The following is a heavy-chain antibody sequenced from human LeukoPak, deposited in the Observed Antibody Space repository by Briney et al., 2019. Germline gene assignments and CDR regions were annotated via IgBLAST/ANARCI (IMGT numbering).Heavy chain of an antibody. D-gene: IGHD3-10*01. CDR3: ARADGSGSYYPDY. J-gene: IGHJ4*02. CDR2: IRYDGSNK. Sequence: GGSLRLSCAASGFAFSDYGMHWVRQAPGKGLEWVAFIRYDGSNKYYADSVKGRFTISRDNSKNTLYLQMNSLRAEDTAVYYCARADGSGSYYPDYWGQGTLVTVSS. V-gene: IGHV3-30*02. CDR1: GFAFSDYG.